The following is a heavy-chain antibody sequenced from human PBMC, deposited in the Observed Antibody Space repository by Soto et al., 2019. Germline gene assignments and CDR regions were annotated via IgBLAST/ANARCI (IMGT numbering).Heavy chain of an antibody. D-gene: IGHD2-21*01. CDR1: GGSIITSYY. CDR2: IYYSGST. V-gene: IGHV4-39*01. Sequence: SETLSLTCSVSGGSIITSYYWGWIRQPPGKGLEWIASIYYSGSTYYNPPLKSRVTIFVDTSQSQFSLMLGSVTAADTAVYYCARHDWARFYGMDVWGQGTTVTVSS. CDR3: ARHDWARFYGMDV. J-gene: IGHJ6*02.